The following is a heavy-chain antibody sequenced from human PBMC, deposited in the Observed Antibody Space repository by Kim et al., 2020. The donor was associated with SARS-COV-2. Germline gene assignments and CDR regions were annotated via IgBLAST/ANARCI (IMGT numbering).Heavy chain of an antibody. V-gene: IGHV3-21*01. CDR3: ARESSCSSTSCYGFDY. Sequence: SGKGRFNISRDNAKNSLDLQMNSLRAEDTAVYYCARESSCSSTSCYGFDYWGQGTLVTVSS. D-gene: IGHD2-2*01. J-gene: IGHJ4*02.